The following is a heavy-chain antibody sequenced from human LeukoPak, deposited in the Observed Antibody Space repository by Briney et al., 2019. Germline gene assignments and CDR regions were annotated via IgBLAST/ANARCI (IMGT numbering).Heavy chain of an antibody. V-gene: IGHV3-33*01. J-gene: IGHJ4*02. D-gene: IGHD5-24*01. CDR2: IWYDGSNK. Sequence: GGSLRFSCLSSGFTFSSYGMHWVRQAPGKGLEWVAFIWYDGSNKYYADSVKGRFTISRDNSENTLYLQMSSLRAEDTALYYCARDSGYGYNTFPTADYWGQGILVTVSS. CDR1: GFTFSSYG. CDR3: ARDSGYGYNTFPTADY.